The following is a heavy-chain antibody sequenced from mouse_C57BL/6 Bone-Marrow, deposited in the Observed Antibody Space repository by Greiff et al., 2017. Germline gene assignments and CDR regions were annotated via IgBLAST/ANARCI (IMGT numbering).Heavy chain of an antibody. V-gene: IGHV1-50*01. CDR1: GYTFTSYW. J-gene: IGHJ3*01. Sequence: VQLQQPGAELVKPGASVTLSCKASGYTFTSYWMQWVKQRPGQGLEWIGEIDPSDSYTNYNQKFKGKATLTVDTSTSTAYMQLSSLTSDDSAVYYCASPGAWFAYWGQGTLVTVSA. CDR2: IDPSDSYT. CDR3: ASPGAWFAY. D-gene: IGHD4-1*01.